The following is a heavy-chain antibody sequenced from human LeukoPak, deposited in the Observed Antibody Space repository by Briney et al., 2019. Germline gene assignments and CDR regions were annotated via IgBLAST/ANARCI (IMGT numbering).Heavy chain of an antibody. Sequence: GGSLRLSCAVSGFTLSSNYMSWVRQAPAKGLEWVSVIYSGGNTYYADSVKGRFAISRDNSKNTLNLQMNSLRAEDTAVYYCAGLHLTYSSGWYWVDYWGQGTLVTVSS. CDR3: AGLHLTYSSGWYWVDY. CDR1: GFTLSSNY. CDR2: IYSGGNT. V-gene: IGHV3-66*04. J-gene: IGHJ4*02. D-gene: IGHD6-19*01.